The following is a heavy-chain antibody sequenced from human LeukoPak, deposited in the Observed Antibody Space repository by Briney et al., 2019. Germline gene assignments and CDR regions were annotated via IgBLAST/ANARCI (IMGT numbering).Heavy chain of an antibody. Sequence: GGSLRLSCAASGFTFISYEMNWVRQAPRKGLEWVSYISSSGSTIYYADSVKGRFTISRDNAKNSLYLQMNSLRAEDTAVYYCARVGGYSYGPTKKSYYFDYWGQGTLVTVSS. V-gene: IGHV3-48*03. CDR3: ARVGGYSYGPTKKSYYFDY. CDR1: GFTFISYE. J-gene: IGHJ4*02. CDR2: ISSSGSTI. D-gene: IGHD5-18*01.